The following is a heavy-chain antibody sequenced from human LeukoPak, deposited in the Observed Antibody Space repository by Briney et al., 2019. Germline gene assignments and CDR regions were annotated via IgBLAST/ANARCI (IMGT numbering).Heavy chain of an antibody. Sequence: GESLKISCKGSGGSFTSYWIGWVRQMPGKGLEWMGIIYPGDSDTRYGRPFQGQVTISVDKSVNTAYLQWSSLNASDTAMYYCAGRPVGWRFHYWGQGTLVTVSS. CDR1: GGSFTSYW. D-gene: IGHD2-15*01. V-gene: IGHV5-51*01. CDR3: AGRPVGWRFHY. J-gene: IGHJ4*02. CDR2: IYPGDSDT.